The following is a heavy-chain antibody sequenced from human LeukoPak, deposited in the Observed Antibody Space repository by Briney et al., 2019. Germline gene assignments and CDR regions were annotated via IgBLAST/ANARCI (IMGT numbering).Heavy chain of an antibody. CDR1: GYNFTSYW. J-gene: IGHJ4*02. CDR2: IYPGDSDT. D-gene: IGHD3-10*01. Sequence: GESLKISCKGSGYNFTSYWIGWVRQMPGKGLEWMGIIYPGDSDTRYSPSFQGQVTISADKSISTAYLQWSSLKASDTAMYYCARLGGYYYGSGSYYGFDYWGQGTLVTVSS. V-gene: IGHV5-51*01. CDR3: ARLGGYYYGSGSYYGFDY.